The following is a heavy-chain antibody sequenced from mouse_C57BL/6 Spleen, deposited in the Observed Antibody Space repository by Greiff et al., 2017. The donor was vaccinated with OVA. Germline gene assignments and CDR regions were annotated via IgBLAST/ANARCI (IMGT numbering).Heavy chain of an antibody. V-gene: IGHV1-59*01. CDR2: IDPSDSYT. Sequence: VQLQQPGAELVRPGTSVKLSCKASGYTFTSYWMHWVKQRPGQGLEWIGVIDPSDSYTNYNQKFKGKATLTVDTSSSTAYMQLSSLTSEDSAVYYCARRAQATYFDYWGQGTTLTVSS. J-gene: IGHJ2*01. D-gene: IGHD3-2*02. CDR1: GYTFTSYW. CDR3: ARRAQATYFDY.